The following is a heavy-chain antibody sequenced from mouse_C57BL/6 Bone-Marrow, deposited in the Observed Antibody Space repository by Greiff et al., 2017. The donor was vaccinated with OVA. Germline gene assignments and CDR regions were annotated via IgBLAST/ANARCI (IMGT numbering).Heavy chain of an antibody. D-gene: IGHD2-4*01. J-gene: IGHJ3*01. Sequence: EVMLVESGGGLVKPGGSLKLSCAASGFTFSDYGMHWVRQAPEKGLEWVAYISSGSSTIYYADTVKGRFTISRDNAKNTLFLQMTSLRSEDTAMYYCAKGYYDYDGWFAYWGQGTLVTVSA. CDR1: GFTFSDYG. V-gene: IGHV5-17*01. CDR3: AKGYYDYDGWFAY. CDR2: ISSGSSTI.